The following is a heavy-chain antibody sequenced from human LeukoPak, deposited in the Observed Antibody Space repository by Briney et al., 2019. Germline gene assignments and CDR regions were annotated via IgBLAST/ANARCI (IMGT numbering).Heavy chain of an antibody. D-gene: IGHD3-10*01. CDR1: GFTFTDYY. CDR2: IDPNSGDT. J-gene: IGHJ4*02. CDR3: VRWKDYYGSGNRYFDY. Sequence: ASVKVSCKASGFTFTDYYIHWVRQAPGQGLEWMGWIDPNSGDTNYAQNFRGRVTMTRDTSITTSYMELSRLRSDDTAVYYCVRWKDYYGSGNRYFDYWGQGTPVTVSS. V-gene: IGHV1-2*02.